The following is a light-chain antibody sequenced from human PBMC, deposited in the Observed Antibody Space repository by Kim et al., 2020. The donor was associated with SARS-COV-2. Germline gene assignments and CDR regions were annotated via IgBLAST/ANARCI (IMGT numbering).Light chain of an antibody. CDR2: TAS. J-gene: IGKJ1*01. V-gene: IGKV1-5*03. Sequence: ASVGDRVTITCRASQSISTCLAWYQQKPGKAPKLLIYTASTLESGVPSRFSGSGSGTDFTLTISSLQPDDVATYYCQQYVSLMFSFGQGTKVDIK. CDR1: QSISTC. CDR3: QQYVSLMFS.